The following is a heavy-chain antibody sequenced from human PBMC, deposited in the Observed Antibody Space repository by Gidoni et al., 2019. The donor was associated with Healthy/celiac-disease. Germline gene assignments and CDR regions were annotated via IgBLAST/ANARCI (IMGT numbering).Heavy chain of an antibody. CDR3: AAGLYDSSGYYAKPLD. CDR2: IIPIFGTA. V-gene: IGHV1-69*06. J-gene: IGHJ4*02. Sequence: QVQLVQSGAAVKKPGSSVKVSCKASGGTFSSYAISWVRQAPGQGLEWMGGIIPIFGTANYAQKFQGRGTITADKSTSTAYMELSSLRSEDTAVYYCAAGLYDSSGYYAKPLDWGQGTLVTVSS. D-gene: IGHD3-22*01. CDR1: GGTFSSYA.